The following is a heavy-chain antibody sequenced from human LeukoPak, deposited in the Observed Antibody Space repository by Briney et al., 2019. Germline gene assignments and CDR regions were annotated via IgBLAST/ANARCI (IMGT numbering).Heavy chain of an antibody. Sequence: GGSLXXSCAASGFTFSSYGMHWVRQAPGKGLEWVAFIRYDGSNKYYADSVKGRFTISRDNSKNTLYLQMNSLRAEDTAVYYCAKDRSSGXFFDYWGQGTLVTVSS. CDR3: AKDRSSGXFFDY. D-gene: IGHD3-22*01. CDR2: IRYDGSNK. J-gene: IGHJ4*02. CDR1: GFTFSSYG. V-gene: IGHV3-30*02.